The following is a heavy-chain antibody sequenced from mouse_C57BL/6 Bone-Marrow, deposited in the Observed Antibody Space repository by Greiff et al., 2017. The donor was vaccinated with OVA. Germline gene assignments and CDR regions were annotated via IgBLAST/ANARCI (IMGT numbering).Heavy chain of an antibody. CDR1: GYTFTSYD. CDR3: ARSNYYGSPAIDY. Sequence: QVQLQQSGPELVKPGASVKLSCKASGYTFTSYDINWVKQRPGQGLEWIGWIYPRDGSTKYNEKFKGKATLTVDTSSSTAYMELHSLTSEDSAVYFGARSNYYGSPAIDYWGQGTSVTVSS. CDR2: IYPRDGST. J-gene: IGHJ4*01. V-gene: IGHV1-85*01. D-gene: IGHD1-1*01.